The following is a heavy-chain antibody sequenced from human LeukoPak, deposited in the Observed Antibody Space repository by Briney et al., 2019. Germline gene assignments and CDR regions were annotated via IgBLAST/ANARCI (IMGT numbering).Heavy chain of an antibody. J-gene: IGHJ4*02. CDR3: TRDTLLRYFDWFVPFDY. CDR2: IRSKAYGGTT. V-gene: IGHV3-49*03. CDR1: GFTFGDYA. D-gene: IGHD3-9*01. Sequence: GGSLRLSCTASGFTFGDYAMSWFRQAPGKGLEWVGFIRSKAYGGTTEYAASVKGRFTISRDDSKSIAYLQMNGLKTEDTAVYYCTRDTLLRYFDWFVPFDYWGQGTLVTVSS.